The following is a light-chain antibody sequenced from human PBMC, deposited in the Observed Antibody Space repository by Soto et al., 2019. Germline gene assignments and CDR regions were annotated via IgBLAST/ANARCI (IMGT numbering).Light chain of an antibody. Sequence: DIVMPQTPLSLPATPGEPASISCRSSQSLSDSVDGNTYLDWYLQKPGQSPQLRIYTLSYRASGVPNRFSGSGSGTDFTLKIRRVAAENVGVYYRMQRIEFQYTFGQGTKLEIK. CDR2: TLS. V-gene: IGKV2-40*01. CDR1: QSLSDSVDGNTY. J-gene: IGKJ2*01. CDR3: MQRIEFQYT.